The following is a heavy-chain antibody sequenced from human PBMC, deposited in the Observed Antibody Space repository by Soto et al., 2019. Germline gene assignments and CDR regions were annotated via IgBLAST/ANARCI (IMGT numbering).Heavy chain of an antibody. CDR3: AKLRAKSHIAVPFDY. CDR2: ISGNGGST. D-gene: IGHD2-15*01. CDR1: GFTFGNFA. Sequence: SGGSLRLSCATSGFTFGNFAMSWVRQAPGKGLEWVSAISGNGGSTYYADSVKGRFTISRDNSKNTLYLQMNSLTAEDTAVYFCAKLRAKSHIAVPFDYWGQGSLVTVSS. V-gene: IGHV3-23*01. J-gene: IGHJ4*02.